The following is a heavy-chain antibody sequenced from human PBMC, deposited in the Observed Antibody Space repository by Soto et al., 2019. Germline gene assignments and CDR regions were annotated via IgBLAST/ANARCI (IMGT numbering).Heavy chain of an antibody. D-gene: IGHD2-21*02. Sequence: QVQLVQSGAEVKKPGSSVKVSCKASGGTFSSYAISWVRQAPGQGLEWMGGIIPIFGTANYAQKFQGRVTITADESTSTAYMELSSLRSEDTAVYYCATQHRIVVVTALYGSGNAFDIRGQGTMVTVSS. CDR3: ATQHRIVVVTALYGSGNAFDI. V-gene: IGHV1-69*01. CDR2: IIPIFGTA. CDR1: GGTFSSYA. J-gene: IGHJ3*02.